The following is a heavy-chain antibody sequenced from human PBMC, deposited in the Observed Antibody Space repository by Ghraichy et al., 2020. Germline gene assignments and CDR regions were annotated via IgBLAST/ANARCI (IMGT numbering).Heavy chain of an antibody. CDR2: INSDGIST. J-gene: IGHJ5*02. Sequence: GGSLRLSCAASGFTFSSYWMHWVRQAPGKGLVWVSRINSDGISTTYADSVKDRFTISRDNAKNTLYLQMNSLRAEDTAVYYCARGINRYVRGGGTKTNWFDPWGQGTLVTVSS. CDR1: GFTFSSYW. CDR3: ARGINRYVRGGGTKTNWFDP. D-gene: IGHD3-16*02. V-gene: IGHV3-74*01.